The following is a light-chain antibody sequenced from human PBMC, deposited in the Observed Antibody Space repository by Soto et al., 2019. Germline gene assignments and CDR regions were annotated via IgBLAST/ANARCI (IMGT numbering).Light chain of an antibody. CDR3: QQYKNWLALT. J-gene: IGKJ4*01. Sequence: EIVMTQFPATLAVSPGERAILSCRASQSVSSNLAWYQQKPGQAPRLLIYGASTRATDVPARFSGSGSGTDFTLAITSLQSEDFAVYCCQQYKNWLALTFGGGTKVEI. V-gene: IGKV3-15*01. CDR1: QSVSSN. CDR2: GAS.